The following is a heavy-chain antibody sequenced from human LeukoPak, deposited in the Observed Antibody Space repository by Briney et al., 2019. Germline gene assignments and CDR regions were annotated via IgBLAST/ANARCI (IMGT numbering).Heavy chain of an antibody. V-gene: IGHV1-18*01. CDR1: GYTFTSYG. CDR2: IHTYNGNT. D-gene: IGHD3-3*01. Sequence: ASVTVSCKASGYTFTSYGISWVRQAPGQGLEWMGWIHTYNGNTNNAQKLQGRVTMTTDTSTSTAYMELRRLRSDDTAVYYCARMGGGYDFWSGSDWFDPWGQGTLVTVSS. CDR3: ARMGGGYDFWSGSDWFDP. J-gene: IGHJ5*02.